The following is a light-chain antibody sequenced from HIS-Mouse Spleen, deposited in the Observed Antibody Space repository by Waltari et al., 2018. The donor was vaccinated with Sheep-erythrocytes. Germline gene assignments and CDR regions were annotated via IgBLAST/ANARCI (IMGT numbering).Light chain of an antibody. CDR1: QSVSSY. Sequence: EIVLTQSPATLSLSPGERATLSCRASQSVSSYLAWYQQKPGQAPRLLIYDASNRATGIPARFSGSWSGTDFTLTISSLEPEDFAVYYCQQLTFGGGTKVEIK. CDR2: DAS. V-gene: IGKV3-11*01. J-gene: IGKJ4*01. CDR3: QQLT.